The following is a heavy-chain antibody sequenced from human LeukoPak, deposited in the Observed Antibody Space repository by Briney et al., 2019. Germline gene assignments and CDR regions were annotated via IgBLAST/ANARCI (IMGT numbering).Heavy chain of an antibody. D-gene: IGHD3-22*01. CDR3: ARDALRYYYDSSGSIDY. J-gene: IGHJ4*02. Sequence: GGSLRLSCAASGFTFSSYTMNWVRQAPGKGLEWVSSISSSGTYIYYADSMKGRFTISRDNAKNSLYLQMNSLRAEDTAVYYCARDALRYYYDSSGSIDYWGQGALVTVSS. CDR2: ISSSGTYI. CDR1: GFTFSSYT. V-gene: IGHV3-21*01.